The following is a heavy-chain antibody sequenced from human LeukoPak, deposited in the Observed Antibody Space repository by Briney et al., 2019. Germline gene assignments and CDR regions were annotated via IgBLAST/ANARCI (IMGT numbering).Heavy chain of an antibody. D-gene: IGHD6-25*01. CDR3: AHTISGVGSFDY. V-gene: IGHV2-5*02. J-gene: IGHJ4*02. Sequence: SGPTLVKPTQTLTLTCSLSGFSVSTSGVGMGWXRXXXXXXXEWLALIFWDDDKRYSPSLKSRLTITKDTSKNQVVLTVTNMGPVDTSTYYCAHTISGVGSFDYWGQGTLVTVSS. CDR1: GFSVSTSGVG. CDR2: IFWDDDK.